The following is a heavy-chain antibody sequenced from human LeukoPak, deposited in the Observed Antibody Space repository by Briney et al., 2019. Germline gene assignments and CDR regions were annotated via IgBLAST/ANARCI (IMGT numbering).Heavy chain of an antibody. J-gene: IGHJ4*02. CDR2: ISDSGST. D-gene: IGHD3-22*01. Sequence: SETLSLTCVVSGGSLGTHHWSWIRQSPGRGLEWIGYISDSGSTNYNPSLKSRVTISVDTSKNQFSLILSSVTAADTAVYYCARGYDSSAYYPFNYWGQGTLVTVSS. CDR1: GGSLGTHH. CDR3: ARGYDSSAYYPFNY. V-gene: IGHV4-59*11.